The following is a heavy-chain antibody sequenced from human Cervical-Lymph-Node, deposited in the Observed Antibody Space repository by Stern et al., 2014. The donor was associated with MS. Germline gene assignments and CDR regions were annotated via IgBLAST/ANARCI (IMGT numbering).Heavy chain of an antibody. Sequence: VQLLESGGGVVQPGRSLRLSCAASGFTFSNYGMHWVRQAPGKGLEWLAVIWYDGNKKYYADSVKGRFTISSDNSQKPLFLQMSSLTAEDTALYYCARGNWNYEGMGYWGQGTLVTVSS. J-gene: IGHJ4*02. CDR3: ARGNWNYEGMGY. V-gene: IGHV3-33*01. CDR1: GFTFSNYG. D-gene: IGHD1-7*01. CDR2: IWYDGNKK.